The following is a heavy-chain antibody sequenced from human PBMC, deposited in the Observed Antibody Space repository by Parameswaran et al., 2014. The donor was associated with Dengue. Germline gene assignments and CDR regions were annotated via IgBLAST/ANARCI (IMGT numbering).Heavy chain of an antibody. CDR3: ARTDTAMGAHSDY. D-gene: IGHD5-18*01. V-gene: IGHV1-46*01. Sequence: WVRQAPGQGLEWVGIISPSGGGTTYSQKFQGRVTMTRDTSTSTVYMELSSLRSEDTAVYYCARTDTAMGAHSDYWGQGTLVTVSS. J-gene: IGHJ4*02. CDR2: ISPSGGGT.